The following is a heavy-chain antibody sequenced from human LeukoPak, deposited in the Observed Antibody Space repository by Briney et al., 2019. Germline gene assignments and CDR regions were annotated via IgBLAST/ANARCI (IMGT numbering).Heavy chain of an antibody. J-gene: IGHJ4*02. CDR1: GFTFSGYA. D-gene: IGHD5-18*01. CDR3: AKTKGYSYGYYFDY. CDR2: MSYDGFNK. Sequence: GGSLRLSCAASGFTFSGYAMHWVRQSLGKGLEWVAVMSYDGFNKYYADSVKVRFTISRDNSKNTLYLQMNSLRAEDTAVYYCAKTKGYSYGYYFDYWGQGTLVTVSS. V-gene: IGHV3-30*18.